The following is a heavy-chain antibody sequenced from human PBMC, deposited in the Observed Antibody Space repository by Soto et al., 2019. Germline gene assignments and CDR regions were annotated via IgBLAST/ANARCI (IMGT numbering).Heavy chain of an antibody. Sequence: PGGSLRLSCAASGFTFSDHYMDWVRQAPGKGLEWVGRSRNKANSYTTEYAASVKGRFTISRDVSKNSLYLQMNSLKTEDTAVYYCVISGSYKTFDYWGPGTLVTVSS. CDR1: GFTFSDHY. CDR2: SRNKANSYTT. D-gene: IGHD1-26*01. CDR3: VISGSYKTFDY. V-gene: IGHV3-72*01. J-gene: IGHJ4*02.